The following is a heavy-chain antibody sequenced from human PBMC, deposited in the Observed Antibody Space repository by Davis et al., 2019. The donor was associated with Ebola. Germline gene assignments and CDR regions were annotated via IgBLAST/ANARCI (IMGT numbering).Heavy chain of an antibody. D-gene: IGHD4-17*01. CDR2: INSDGSST. CDR3: ASLSTVTTPFDY. V-gene: IGHV3-74*01. J-gene: IGHJ4*02. Sequence: HTGGSLRLSCAASGFTFSSYWMHWVRQAPGKGLVWVSRINSDGSSTSYADSVKGRFTISRDNAKNTLYLQMNSLRAEDTAVYYCASLSTVTTPFDYWGQGTLVTVSS. CDR1: GFTFSSYW.